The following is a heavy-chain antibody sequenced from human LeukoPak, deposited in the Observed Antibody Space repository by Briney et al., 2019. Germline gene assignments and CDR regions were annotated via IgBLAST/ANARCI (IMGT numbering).Heavy chain of an antibody. V-gene: IGHV4-61*02. J-gene: IGHJ6*03. CDR3: AREDVVVVAATLGDYYYMDV. CDR2: IYTSGST. CDR1: GGSISSGSYY. D-gene: IGHD2-15*01. Sequence: KASETLSLTCTVSGGSISSGSYYWSWIRQPAGKGLEWIGRIYTSGSTNYNPSLKSRVTISVDTSKNQFSLKLSSVTAADTAVYYCAREDVVVVAATLGDYYYMDVWGKGTTVTISS.